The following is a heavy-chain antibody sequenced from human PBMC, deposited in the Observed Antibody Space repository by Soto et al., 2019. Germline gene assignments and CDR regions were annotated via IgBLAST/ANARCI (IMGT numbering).Heavy chain of an antibody. J-gene: IGHJ4*02. CDR3: AKDEGAVVPGTIDY. V-gene: IGHV3-23*01. CDR1: GFTFSSYA. D-gene: IGHD2-2*01. CDR2: ISGSGGSA. Sequence: PGGSLRLSCAASGFTFSSYAMNWVRQAPGMGLEWVSCISGSGGSAYYVDSVKGRFTISRDNSKNTVFLQMNSLRAEDTAVYYCAKDEGAVVPGTIDYWGQGALVTVSS.